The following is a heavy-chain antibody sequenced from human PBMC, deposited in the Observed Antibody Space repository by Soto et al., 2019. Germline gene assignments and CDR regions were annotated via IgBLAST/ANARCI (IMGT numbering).Heavy chain of an antibody. CDR1: GFSLTTSGVG. Sequence: QITLNESGPTVVRPTETLTLTCRFSGFSLTTSGVGVGWIRQSPGKAPEWLALIYWDDDKRYSASLKSRVTITKDSSKNQVVLTVSDLDPTDTATYDCAHRVLRTVFGLVTTTAIYFDYWGQGTPVAVSS. CDR2: IYWDDDK. CDR3: AHRVLRTVFGLVTTTAIYFDY. D-gene: IGHD3-3*01. J-gene: IGHJ4*02. V-gene: IGHV2-5*02.